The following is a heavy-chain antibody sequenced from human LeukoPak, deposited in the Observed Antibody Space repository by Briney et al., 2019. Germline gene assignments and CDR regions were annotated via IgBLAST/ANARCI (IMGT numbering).Heavy chain of an antibody. CDR2: ISYDGSNK. CDR3: ARGRGQWLVQFFDY. D-gene: IGHD6-19*01. CDR1: GFTFSSYA. V-gene: IGHV3-30-3*01. Sequence: GGSLRLSCAASGFTFSSYAIHWVRQAPGKGLEWVAVISYDGSNKYYTDSVKGRFTISRDNSKNTLYLQMNSLRAEDTAVYYCARGRGQWLVQFFDYWGQGTLVTVSS. J-gene: IGHJ4*02.